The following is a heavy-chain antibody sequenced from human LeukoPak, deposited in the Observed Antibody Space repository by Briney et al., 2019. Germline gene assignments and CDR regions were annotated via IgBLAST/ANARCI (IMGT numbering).Heavy chain of an antibody. CDR1: GYTLTSYY. CDR3: ARDHPPYSGSYRRSYYFDY. D-gene: IGHD1-26*01. CDR2: INPSGGST. V-gene: IGHV1-46*01. Sequence: ASVKVSCKASGYTLTSYYMHWVRQAPGQGLEWMGIINPSGGSTSYAQKFQGRVTMTRDTSTSTVYMELSSLRSEDTAVYYCARDHPPYSGSYRRSYYFDYWGQGTLVTVSS. J-gene: IGHJ4*02.